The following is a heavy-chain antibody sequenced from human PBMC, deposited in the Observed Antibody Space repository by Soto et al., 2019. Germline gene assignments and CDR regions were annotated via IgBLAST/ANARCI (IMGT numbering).Heavy chain of an antibody. CDR1: GYTFTSYA. J-gene: IGHJ5*02. Sequence: ASVKVSCKASGYTFTSYAMHWVRQAPGQRLEWMGWINAGNGNTKYSQKFQGRVTITRDTSASTAYMELSSLRSEDTAVYYCARDKLGHYDFWSGFDPWGQGTLVTVSS. D-gene: IGHD3-3*01. V-gene: IGHV1-3*01. CDR3: ARDKLGHYDFWSGFDP. CDR2: INAGNGNT.